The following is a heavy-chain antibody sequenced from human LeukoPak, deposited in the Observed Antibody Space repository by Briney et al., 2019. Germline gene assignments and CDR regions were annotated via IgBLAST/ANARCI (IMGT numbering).Heavy chain of an antibody. CDR3: TRTDSSSWYVYYYYYMDV. D-gene: IGHD6-13*01. V-gene: IGHV3-73*01. J-gene: IGHJ6*03. CDR1: GFTFSGSA. CDR2: IRSKANSYAT. Sequence: GGSLRLSCAASGFTFSGSAMHWVRQASGKGLEWVGRIRSKANSYATAYAASVKGRFTISRDDSKNTAYLQMNSLKTEDTAVYYCTRTDSSSWYVYYYYYMDVWGKGTTVTISS.